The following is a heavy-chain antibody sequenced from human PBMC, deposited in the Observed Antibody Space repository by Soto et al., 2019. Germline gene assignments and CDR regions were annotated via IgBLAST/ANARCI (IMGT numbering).Heavy chain of an antibody. D-gene: IGHD3-3*01. CDR2: IYYSGRS. CDR1: GGSISSSSYY. V-gene: IGHV4-39*01. Sequence: SETLSLTCTVSGGSISSSSYYWGWIRQPPGKGLEWIGSIYYSGRSYYNPSLKRRVTISVDTSKNQFSLKLSSVTAADTAVYYCARPHYDFWSGYYYYGMDVWGQGTTVTVSS. CDR3: ARPHYDFWSGYYYYGMDV. J-gene: IGHJ6*02.